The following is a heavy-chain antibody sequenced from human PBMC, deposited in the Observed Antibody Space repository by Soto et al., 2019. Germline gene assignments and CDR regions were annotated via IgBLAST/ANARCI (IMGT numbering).Heavy chain of an antibody. V-gene: IGHV4-34*01. D-gene: IGHD1-1*01. CDR1: GGSFSGYY. CDR2: INHSGSP. Sequence: SETLSLTCAVYGGSFSGYYWSWLRQPPGKGLEWIGEINHSGSPNYNPSLKSRVTISVDTSKNQFSLKMTSVTAADTAVYYCATANWSHHYFDPWGQGTLVTVSS. J-gene: IGHJ5*02. CDR3: ATANWSHHYFDP.